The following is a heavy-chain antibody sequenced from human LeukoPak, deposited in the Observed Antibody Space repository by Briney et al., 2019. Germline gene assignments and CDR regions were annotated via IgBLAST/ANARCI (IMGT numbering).Heavy chain of an antibody. CDR1: GFTFSSYG. D-gene: IGHD3-9*01. CDR2: IRYDGSNK. V-gene: IGHV3-30*02. CDR3: AKEAILTVSGFDP. Sequence: GGSLRLSCAASGFTFSSYGMHWVRQAPGKGLEWVAFIRYDGSNKYYADSVKGRFTISRDNSKNTLYLQMNSLRAEDTAVYYCAKEAILTVSGFDPWGQGTLVTVSS. J-gene: IGHJ5*02.